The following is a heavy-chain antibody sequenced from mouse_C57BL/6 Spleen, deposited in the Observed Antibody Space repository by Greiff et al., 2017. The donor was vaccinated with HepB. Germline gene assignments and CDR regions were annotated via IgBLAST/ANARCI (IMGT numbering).Heavy chain of an antibody. Sequence: VQLQQSGAELARPGASVKLSCKASGYTFTSYGISWVKQRTGQGLEWIGEIYPRSGNTYYNEKFQGKATLTADKSSSTAYMELRSRTSEDSAVYFWAREGTTVVAKGYFDYWGQGTTLTVSS. CDR1: GYTFTSYG. D-gene: IGHD1-1*01. J-gene: IGHJ2*01. V-gene: IGHV1-81*01. CDR3: AREGTTVVAKGYFDY. CDR2: IYPRSGNT.